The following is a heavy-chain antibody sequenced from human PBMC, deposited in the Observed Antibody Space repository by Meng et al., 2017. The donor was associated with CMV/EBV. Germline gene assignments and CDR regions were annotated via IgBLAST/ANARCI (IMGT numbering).Heavy chain of an antibody. J-gene: IGHJ3*02. Sequence: ASVKVSCKASGYTFTDYRMHWVRQAPGQGLEWMGWISPNNGGTNYVQKFQGRVTMTTDTSISTAYLELNRLTYADTAVYYCASKLYYYFWSAYRGAEGVDPFNIWGQGTAVTVSS. CDR2: ISPNNGGT. D-gene: IGHD3-3*01. CDR1: GYTFTDYR. V-gene: IGHV1-2*02. CDR3: ASKLYYYFWSAYRGAEGVDPFNI.